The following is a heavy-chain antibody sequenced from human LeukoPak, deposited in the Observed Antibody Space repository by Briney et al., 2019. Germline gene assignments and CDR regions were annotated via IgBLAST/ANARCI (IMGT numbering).Heavy chain of an antibody. CDR3: ARAQLLWFGELSWRAFDI. CDR1: GYTFTSYG. D-gene: IGHD3-10*01. J-gene: IGHJ3*02. V-gene: IGHV1-18*01. CDR2: ISAYNGNT. Sequence: ASVKVSCKASGYTFTSYGISWVRQAPGQGLEWMGWISAYNGNTNYAQKLQGRATMTTDTPTSTAYMELRSLRSEDTAVYYCARAQLLWFGELSWRAFDIWGQGTMVTVSS.